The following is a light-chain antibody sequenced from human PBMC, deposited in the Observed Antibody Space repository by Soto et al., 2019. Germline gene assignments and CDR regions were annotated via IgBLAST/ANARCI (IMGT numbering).Light chain of an antibody. Sequence: EIVMTQSPATLSVSPGERATFSCRASQSVSSNLAWYQQKPGQAPRLLIYAASTRATGIPARFSGSGSGTEFTPPIGSLQSEDFAVSYCQQHNNWPLSVGGGTKVEIK. J-gene: IGKJ4*01. CDR2: AAS. V-gene: IGKV3-15*01. CDR1: QSVSSN. CDR3: QQHNNWPLS.